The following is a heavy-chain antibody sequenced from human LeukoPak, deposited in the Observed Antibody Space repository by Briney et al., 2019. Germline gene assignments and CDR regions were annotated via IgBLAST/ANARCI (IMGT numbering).Heavy chain of an antibody. CDR2: IHYSGRT. V-gene: IGHV4-39*01. CDR1: GDSISSTTYY. D-gene: IGHD3-16*02. J-gene: IGHJ4*02. CDR3: ASEHGCYDYIWGSYRYISFDY. Sequence: PSETLSLTCTVSGDSISSTTYYWGWIRQPPVKGLEWIGSIHYSGRTYYNPSLKSRVTISVDTSKNQFSLKLSSVTAADTAVYYCASEHGCYDYIWGSYRYISFDYWGQGTLVTVSS.